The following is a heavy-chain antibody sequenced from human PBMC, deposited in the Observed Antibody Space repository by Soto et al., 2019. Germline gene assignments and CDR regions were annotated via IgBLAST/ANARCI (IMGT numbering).Heavy chain of an antibody. V-gene: IGHV1-24*01. J-gene: IGHJ3*02. Sequence: ASVKVSCKAPGGTFSSYTISWVRQAPGQGLEWMGGFNPEDGKTIYAQKFQGRVTMTEDTSTDTAYMELSSLRSEDTAVYYCATGAGSVAAPHDAFDIWGQGTMVTVSS. CDR1: GGTFSSYT. D-gene: IGHD6-19*01. CDR2: FNPEDGKT. CDR3: ATGAGSVAAPHDAFDI.